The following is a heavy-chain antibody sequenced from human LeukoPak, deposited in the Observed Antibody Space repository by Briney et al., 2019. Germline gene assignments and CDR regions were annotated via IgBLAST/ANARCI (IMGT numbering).Heavy chain of an antibody. CDR1: DGSIGIHS. D-gene: IGHD3-10*01. CDR2: IHYGGST. V-gene: IGHV4-59*11. CDR3: ASESRVRGILYFFDY. J-gene: IGHJ4*02. Sequence: SETLSLTCTLSDGSIGIHSWSWIRQPPGKGLEGIGTIHYGGSTSYNPSLKSRVTISVDRSKNRFSLKLTSVTAADTAVYYGASESRVRGILYFFDYWGRGTLVTVSS.